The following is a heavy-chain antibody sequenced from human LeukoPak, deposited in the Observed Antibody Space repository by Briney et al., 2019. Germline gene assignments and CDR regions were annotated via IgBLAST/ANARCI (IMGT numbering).Heavy chain of an antibody. D-gene: IGHD6-19*01. CDR1: GFIFSSHW. V-gene: IGHV3-7*03. CDR3: ARDSTWLLDY. CDR2: IKEDGSVK. Sequence: GGSLRLSCTASGFIFSSHWMTWVRQSPGKGLEWVANIKEDGSVKYYVDSVKGRFTISRDNTKNALYLQMNSLRADDTAVYFCARDSTWLLDYWGQGSLITVSS. J-gene: IGHJ4*02.